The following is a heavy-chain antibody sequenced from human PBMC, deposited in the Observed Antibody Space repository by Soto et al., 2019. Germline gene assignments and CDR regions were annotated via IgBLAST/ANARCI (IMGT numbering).Heavy chain of an antibody. J-gene: IGHJ4*02. CDR2: INAGNGNT. V-gene: IGHV1-3*01. D-gene: IGHD6-19*01. CDR1: GYSLTSYA. CDR3: ARRDGIIVAGILDY. Sequence: QVHLVQSGAEVKKPGASVKVSCKASGYSLTSYAMHWVRQAPGQRLEWVGWINAGNGNTEYSQKFQGRVTITRDTSATTAYMELSSLRSEDTAMYYCARRDGIIVAGILDYWGQGTLITVSS.